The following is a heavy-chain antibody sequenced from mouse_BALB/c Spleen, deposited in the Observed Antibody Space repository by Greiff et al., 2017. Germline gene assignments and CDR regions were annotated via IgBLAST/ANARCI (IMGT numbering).Heavy chain of an antibody. CDR1: GFTFSSYG. D-gene: IGHD2-10*02. V-gene: IGHV5-9-4*01. CDR2: ISSGGSYT. CDR3: ARDRGEYGNYDAMDY. J-gene: IGHJ4*01. Sequence: EVMLVESGGGLVQPGGSLKLSCAASGFTFSSYGMSWVRQSPEKRLEWVAEISSGGSYTYYPDTVTGRFTISRDNAKNTLYLEMSSLRSEDTAMYYCARDRGEYGNYDAMDYWGQGTSVTVSS.